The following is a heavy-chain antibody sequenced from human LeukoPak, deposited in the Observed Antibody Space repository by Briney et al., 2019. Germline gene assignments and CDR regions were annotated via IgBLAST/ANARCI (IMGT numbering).Heavy chain of an antibody. CDR3: ARDGDYNFWSGPLDY. D-gene: IGHD3-3*01. Sequence: GGSLRLSCAASGFTFSSYAMHWVRQAPGKGLEYVSAISSNGGSTYYANSVKGRFTISRDNSKNTLYLQMGSLRAEDMAVYYCARDGDYNFWSGPLDYWGQGTLVTVSS. V-gene: IGHV3-64*01. J-gene: IGHJ4*02. CDR2: ISSNGGST. CDR1: GFTFSSYA.